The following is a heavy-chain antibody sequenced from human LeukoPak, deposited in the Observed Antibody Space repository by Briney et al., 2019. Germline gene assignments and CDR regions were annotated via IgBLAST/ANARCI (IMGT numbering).Heavy chain of an antibody. V-gene: IGHV3-30*02. CDR2: IRYDGGNK. CDR1: GFTFSSYG. Sequence: PGGSLRLSCAASGFTFSSYGMHWVRQAPGKGLEWVAFIRYDGGNKYYAGSVKGRFTISRDNSKNTLYLQMNSLRAEDTALYYCAKPGLYYGWGSFDYWGQGTLVTVSS. D-gene: IGHD3-10*01. CDR3: AKPGLYYGWGSFDY. J-gene: IGHJ4*02.